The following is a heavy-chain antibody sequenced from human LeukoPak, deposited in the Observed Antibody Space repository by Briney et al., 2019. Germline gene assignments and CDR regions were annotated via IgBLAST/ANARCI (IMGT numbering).Heavy chain of an antibody. Sequence: GGSLRLSCAASGFTFSNFAMYWVRQAPGKGLEWVAIISYDGSNKYYADSVKGRFTISRDNSKNTLYLQINSLRAEDTAMYYCAKSGVDYNSSPQLFWPEYWGQGTLVTVSS. CDR1: GFTFSNFA. J-gene: IGHJ4*02. D-gene: IGHD6-6*01. CDR3: AKSGVDYNSSPQLFWPEY. V-gene: IGHV3-30-3*02. CDR2: ISYDGSNK.